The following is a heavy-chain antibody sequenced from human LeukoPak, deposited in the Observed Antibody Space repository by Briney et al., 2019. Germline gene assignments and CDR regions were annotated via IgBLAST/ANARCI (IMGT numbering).Heavy chain of an antibody. CDR2: ISYDGSNK. D-gene: IGHD2-15*01. V-gene: IGHV3-30*04. CDR1: GFTFSSYA. Sequence: PGGSLRLSCAASGFTFSSYAMHWVRQAPGKGLEWMAVISYDGSNKYYADSVKGRFTISRDNSKNTLYLQMNSLRAEDAAVYYCARDLGATSSWGQGTLVTVSS. CDR3: ARDLGATSS. J-gene: IGHJ4*02.